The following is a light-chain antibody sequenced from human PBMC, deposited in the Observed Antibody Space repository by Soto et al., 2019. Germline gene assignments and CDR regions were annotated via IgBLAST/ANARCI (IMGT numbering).Light chain of an antibody. CDR1: QSIDTY. V-gene: IGKV1-5*01. Sequence: DIQMTQSPSTLSASVGDRVTITCRASQSIDTYLAWYQQKPGKAPKILIYDASSLEHGVPSRFSGSGSGTEFTLTVSSLQPDDFATYYCQHYNSYGTFGQGTKVDI. CDR3: QHYNSYGT. J-gene: IGKJ1*01. CDR2: DAS.